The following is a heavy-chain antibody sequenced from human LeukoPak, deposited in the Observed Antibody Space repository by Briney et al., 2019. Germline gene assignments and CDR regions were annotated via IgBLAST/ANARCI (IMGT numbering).Heavy chain of an antibody. V-gene: IGHV3-23*01. CDR3: AKMGAAGHAYYYYGMDV. J-gene: IGHJ6*02. CDR2: ISGSGGST. Sequence: PGGSLRLSCAATGFTFSSSTMHWVRQAPGKGLEWVSGISGSGGSTYYADSVKGRLTISRDNSKNTLYVQMNSLRVEDTAVYYCAKMGAAGHAYYYYGMDVWGQGTTVTVSS. D-gene: IGHD2-15*01. CDR1: GFTFSSST.